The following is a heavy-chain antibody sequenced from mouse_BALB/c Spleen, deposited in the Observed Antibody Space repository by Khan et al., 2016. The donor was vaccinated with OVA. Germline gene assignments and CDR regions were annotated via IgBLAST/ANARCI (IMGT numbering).Heavy chain of an antibody. D-gene: IGHD2-3*01. CDR1: GYSITSDYA. CDR3: ARDGSRYNYAMDY. J-gene: IGHJ4*01. CDR2: INYSGST. V-gene: IGHV3-2*02. Sequence: EVQLQESGPGLVKPSQSLSLTCTVTGYSITSDYAWNWIRQFPGNKLEWMGYINYSGSTNYNPSLKSRISITRDTSKNQFFLQLNSVTTEDTATYYCARDGSRYNYAMDYWGQGTAVTVSS.